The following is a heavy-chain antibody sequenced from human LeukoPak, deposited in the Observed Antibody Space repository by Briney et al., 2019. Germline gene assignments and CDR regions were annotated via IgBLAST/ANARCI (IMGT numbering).Heavy chain of an antibody. Sequence: GASVKVSCKASGYTFTGYYMHWVRQAPGQGLEWMGWINPNSGGTNYAQKFQGRVSMTRDTSISTAYMELSRLRSDDTAVYYCARYRDWGGGGFDYWGQGTLVTVSS. CDR1: GYTFTGYY. V-gene: IGHV1-2*02. CDR2: INPNSGGT. J-gene: IGHJ4*02. CDR3: ARYRDWGGGGFDY. D-gene: IGHD7-27*01.